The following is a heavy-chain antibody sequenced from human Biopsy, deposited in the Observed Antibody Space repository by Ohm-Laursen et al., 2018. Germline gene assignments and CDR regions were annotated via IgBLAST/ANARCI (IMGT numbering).Heavy chain of an antibody. J-gene: IGHJ4*02. Sequence: SSVKVSCKGSGYIFTSFGVSWVRQAPGHGLEWMGWVSTYNGNTEYEQKFQGRVTMTTDTSTNTAYMELRSLRSDDTAVYFCARVREGGLLDYWGQGILVTVSS. V-gene: IGHV1-18*01. D-gene: IGHD3-16*01. CDR1: GYIFTSFG. CDR3: ARVREGGLLDY. CDR2: VSTYNGNT.